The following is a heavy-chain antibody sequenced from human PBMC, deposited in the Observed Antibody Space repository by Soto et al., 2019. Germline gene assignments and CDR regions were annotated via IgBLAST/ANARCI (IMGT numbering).Heavy chain of an antibody. V-gene: IGHV3-9*01. D-gene: IGHD3-22*01. CDR1: GLIFEDYA. CDR3: AKDVGSYYYDTSAYHRDY. CDR2: ISWNSGTI. J-gene: IGHJ4*02. Sequence: GGSLRLSCVASGLIFEDYAMNWVRQGPGKGLEWVSGISWNSGTIGYADAVKGRFTISRDNAKNSLHLQMNSLRAEDTALYYCAKDVGSYYYDTSAYHRDYWGRGTQVTVSS.